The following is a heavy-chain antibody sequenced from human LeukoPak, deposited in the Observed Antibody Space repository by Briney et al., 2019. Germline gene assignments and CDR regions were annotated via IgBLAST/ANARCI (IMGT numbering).Heavy chain of an antibody. CDR1: GESIYSYY. CDR2: IYYSGST. D-gene: IGHD5-12*01. J-gene: IGHJ4*02. V-gene: IGHV4-59*01. Sequence: SETLSLTCTVSGESIYSYYWSWIRQPPGKGLEWIGYIYYSGSTNYNPSLKSRVTISIDTSKKQFSLKLSSVTAADTAVYYCARGARGYSGYEGYYFDSWGQGTLVTVSS. CDR3: ARGARGYSGYEGYYFDS.